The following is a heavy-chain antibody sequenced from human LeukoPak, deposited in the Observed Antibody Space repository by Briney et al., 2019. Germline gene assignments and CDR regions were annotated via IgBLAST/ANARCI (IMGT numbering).Heavy chain of an antibody. Sequence: PSETLSLTCTVSGGSISGYYWSWFRQPPGKGLEWIGYIYYSGSTNYNPSLKSRVTISVDTSKNQFSLKLSSVTAADTAVYYCARHDTHDSSGYYPLDYWGQGTLVTVFS. CDR1: GGSISGYY. CDR3: ARHDTHDSSGYYPLDY. J-gene: IGHJ4*02. D-gene: IGHD3-22*01. CDR2: IYYSGST. V-gene: IGHV4-59*08.